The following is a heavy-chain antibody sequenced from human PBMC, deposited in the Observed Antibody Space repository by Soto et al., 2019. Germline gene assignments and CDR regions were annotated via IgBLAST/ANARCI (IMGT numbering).Heavy chain of an antibody. J-gene: IGHJ2*01. V-gene: IGHV3-30-3*01. CDR2: ISYDGSNK. CDR3: ARDTVRADSPQFYWYFDR. Sequence: QVQLVESGGGVVQPGRSLRLSCAASGFTFSSYAMHWVRQAPGKGLEWVAVISYDGSNKYYADSVKGRFTISRDNSKNTRYLQMNSLRADDTAVYYCARDTVRADSPQFYWYFDRCGRGTLVTVSS. D-gene: IGHD3-22*01. CDR1: GFTFSSYA.